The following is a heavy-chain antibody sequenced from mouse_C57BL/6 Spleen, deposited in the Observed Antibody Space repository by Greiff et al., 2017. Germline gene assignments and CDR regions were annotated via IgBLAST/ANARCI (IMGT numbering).Heavy chain of an antibody. Sequence: VQLQQPGAELVRPGSSVKLSCKASGYTFTSYWMDWVKQRPGQGLEWIGNIYPSDSETHYNQKFKDKATLTVDKSSSTAYMQLSSLTSEDSAVYYCARRGYYYGSREFDYWGQGTTLTVSS. D-gene: IGHD1-1*01. CDR3: ARRGYYYGSREFDY. CDR1: GYTFTSYW. J-gene: IGHJ2*01. V-gene: IGHV1-61*01. CDR2: IYPSDSET.